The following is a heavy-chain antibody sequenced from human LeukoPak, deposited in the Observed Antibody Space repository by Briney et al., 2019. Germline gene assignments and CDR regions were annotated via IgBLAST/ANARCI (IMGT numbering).Heavy chain of an antibody. CDR3: ARREVAAEISFGFDY. V-gene: IGHV3-21*01. CDR1: GFPFDRYN. CDR2: INSTSSYL. Sequence: GGALRLSCAASGFPFDRYNMNWVRPAPGKGLEWVSSINSTSSYLYYAASVKGRFTISRDHAKNSLYLQMNSLRAEDTAVYYCARREVAAEISFGFDYWGQGTLVTVSS. J-gene: IGHJ4*02. D-gene: IGHD2-15*01.